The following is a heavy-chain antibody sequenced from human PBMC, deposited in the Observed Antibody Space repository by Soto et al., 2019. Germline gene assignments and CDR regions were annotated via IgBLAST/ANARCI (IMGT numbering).Heavy chain of an antibody. V-gene: IGHV3-7*03. CDR3: AKKEVSLTAPPFDP. CDR1: GLSFSNIW. J-gene: IGHJ5*02. D-gene: IGHD1-20*01. Sequence: GGSLRLSCVASGLSFSNIWTSWVRQAPGKGTEWVANIKQGGTETYNVESVKGRFTISRDNSKNTLYLQMNSLRAEDTFVYFYAKKEVSLTAPPFDPWVQETLVTVSS. CDR2: IKQGGTET.